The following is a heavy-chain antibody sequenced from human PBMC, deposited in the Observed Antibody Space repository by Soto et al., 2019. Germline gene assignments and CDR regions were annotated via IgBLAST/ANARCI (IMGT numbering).Heavy chain of an antibody. V-gene: IGHV5-51*01. CDR2: IYPGDSDT. Sequence: GESLNISCKGSGYSFTSYWIGWVRQMPGKGLEWMGIIYPGDSDTRYSPSFQGQVTISADKSISTAYLQWSSLKASDTAMYYCARQSRSAAGYYGMDVWGQGTTGT. CDR3: ARQSRSAAGYYGMDV. CDR1: GYSFTSYW. D-gene: IGHD6-13*01. J-gene: IGHJ6*02.